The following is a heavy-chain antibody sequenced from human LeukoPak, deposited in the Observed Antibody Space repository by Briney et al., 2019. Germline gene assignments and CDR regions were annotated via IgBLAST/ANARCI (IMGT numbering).Heavy chain of an antibody. CDR1: GYTFTGYY. CDR3: ARVNSRGGWNYPYYFDY. Sequence: ASVKVSCKASGYTFTGYYMHWVRQAPGQGLEWMGWINPNSGGTNYAQKFQGRVTMTRDTSISTAYMELSRLRSDDTAVYYCARVNSRGGWNYPYYFDYWGQGTLVTVSS. CDR2: INPNSGGT. V-gene: IGHV1-2*02. D-gene: IGHD1-7*01. J-gene: IGHJ4*02.